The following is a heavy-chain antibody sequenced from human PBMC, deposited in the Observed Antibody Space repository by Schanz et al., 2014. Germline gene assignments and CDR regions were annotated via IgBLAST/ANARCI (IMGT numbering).Heavy chain of an antibody. Sequence: QVQLVQSGAEVKKPGASVKVSCKASGYTFTSYYMHWVRQAPGQGLEWMGWISGYNGDTNYAPKFQDRVTMTTDTSTGITSLELRNLKSDDTAVYYCARDRVSFVRGTLGVDWGQGTLVTVSS. D-gene: IGHD3-10*01. CDR1: GYTFTSYY. CDR2: ISGYNGDT. CDR3: ARDRVSFVRGTLGVD. V-gene: IGHV1-18*04. J-gene: IGHJ4*02.